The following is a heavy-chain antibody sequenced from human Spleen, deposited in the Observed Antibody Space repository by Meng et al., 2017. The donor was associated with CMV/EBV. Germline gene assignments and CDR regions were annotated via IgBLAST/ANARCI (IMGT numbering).Heavy chain of an antibody. CDR2: ITDSGST. Sequence: SETLSLTCTVSGGSISSSSYYWSWIRQPPGKGLECIGSITDSGSTYYNPSLKLRVIMSVDTSKNQFSLNLISVTAADSAVYYWAGVPVSVVILTLYWGQGTLVTVSS. CDR3: AGVPVSVVILTLY. J-gene: IGHJ4*02. CDR1: GGSISSSSYY. V-gene: IGHV4-39*07. D-gene: IGHD3-22*01.